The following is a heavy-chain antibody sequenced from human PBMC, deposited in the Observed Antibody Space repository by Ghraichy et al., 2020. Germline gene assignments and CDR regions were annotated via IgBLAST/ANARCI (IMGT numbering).Heavy chain of an antibody. CDR1: GFTVSSNY. V-gene: IGHV3-66*02. J-gene: IGHJ4*02. CDR2: IYSGGST. CDR3: ARGPSNGWYGFDY. Sequence: GESLNISCAASGFTVSSNYMSWVRQAPGKGLEWVSVIYSGGSTYYADSVKGRFTISRDNSKNTLYLQMNSLRAEDTAVYYCARGPSNGWYGFDYWGQGTLVTVSS. D-gene: IGHD6-19*01.